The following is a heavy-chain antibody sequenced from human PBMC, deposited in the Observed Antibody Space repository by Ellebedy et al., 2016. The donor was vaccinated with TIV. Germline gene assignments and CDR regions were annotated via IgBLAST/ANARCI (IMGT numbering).Heavy chain of an antibody. CDR1: GFSNSG. CDR2: IRSDESTK. J-gene: IGHJ6*02. V-gene: IGHV3-30*02. Sequence: GESLKISCATSGFSNSGMHWVRQAPGRGLEGVAFIRSDESTKYYADSVKGRFTISRDSSKNTLDLQMTSLRPEDTALYYCVKGAYPVPTVMAVWGQGTTVIVSS. CDR3: VKGAYPVPTVMAV. D-gene: IGHD3-16*01.